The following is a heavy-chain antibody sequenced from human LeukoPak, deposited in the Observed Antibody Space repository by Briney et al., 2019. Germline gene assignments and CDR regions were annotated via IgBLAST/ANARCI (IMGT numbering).Heavy chain of an antibody. D-gene: IGHD3-9*01. V-gene: IGHV1-18*01. CDR1: GYTFTSYA. CDR3: AREGLRYFDWAQFDY. Sequence: ASVKVSCKASGYTFTSYAISWVRQAPGQGLEWMGWISAYNGNTNYAQKLQGRVTMTTDTSTSTAYMELRSLRSDDTAVYYCAREGLRYFDWAQFDYWGQGTLVTVSS. J-gene: IGHJ4*02. CDR2: ISAYNGNT.